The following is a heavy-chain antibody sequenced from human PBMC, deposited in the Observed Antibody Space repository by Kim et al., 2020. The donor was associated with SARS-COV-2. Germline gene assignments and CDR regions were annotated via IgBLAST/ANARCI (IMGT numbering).Heavy chain of an antibody. J-gene: IGHJ4*02. V-gene: IGHV4-59*01. CDR1: GGSISSYY. CDR3: AREVPGLQTPGYFDY. Sequence: SETLSLTCTVSGGSISSYYWSWIRQPPGKGLEWIGYIYYSGSTNYNPSLKSRVTISVDTSKNQFSLKLSSVTAADTAVYYCAREVPGLQTPGYFDYWGQGTLVTVSS. CDR2: IYYSGST.